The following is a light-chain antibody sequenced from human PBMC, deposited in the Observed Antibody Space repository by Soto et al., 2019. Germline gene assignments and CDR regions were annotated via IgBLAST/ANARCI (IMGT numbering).Light chain of an antibody. V-gene: IGLV2-14*01. Sequence: QSALTQPASVSGSLGQSITISCTGTGSDIAGYNYISWYQQLPGKAPKLMIYEVTIRPSGISNRFSGSKSANTASLTISGLQADDEAEYYCNSYTRGSTRYVFGTGTKVTVL. CDR1: GSDIAGYNY. CDR2: EVT. CDR3: NSYTRGSTRYV. J-gene: IGLJ1*01.